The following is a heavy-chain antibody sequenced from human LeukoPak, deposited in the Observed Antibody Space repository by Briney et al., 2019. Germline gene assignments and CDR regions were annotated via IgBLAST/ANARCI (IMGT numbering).Heavy chain of an antibody. CDR1: GFTLRSYS. J-gene: IGHJ4*02. D-gene: IGHD4-23*01. CDR3: ARDLAVGTFDY. CDR2: VSSSSNYI. V-gene: IGHV3-21*01. Sequence: GGSLRLSCAASGFTLRSYSMNWVRQAPGKGLEWVSSVSSSSNYIYYADSVKGRFTISRDNAKNSLYLQMNSLRAEDTAVYYCARDLAVGTFDYWGQGTLVTVSS.